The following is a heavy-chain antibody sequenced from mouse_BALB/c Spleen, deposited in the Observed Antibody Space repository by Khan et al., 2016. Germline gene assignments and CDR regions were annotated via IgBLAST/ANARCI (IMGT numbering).Heavy chain of an antibody. CDR1: GYSFTSYY. Sequence: VQLQQSGPELMKPGASVKISCKASGYSFTSYYMPWVKQSHGKSLEWIGYIDPFNGGTSSNQKFKGKATLTADTSSRPAYMHLSSLTSDVSAVYYCASSTQSFCTMDYWGQGTSVTVSS. D-gene: IGHD1-1*01. CDR3: ASSTQSFCTMDY. CDR2: IDPFNGGT. V-gene: IGHV1S135*01. J-gene: IGHJ4*01.